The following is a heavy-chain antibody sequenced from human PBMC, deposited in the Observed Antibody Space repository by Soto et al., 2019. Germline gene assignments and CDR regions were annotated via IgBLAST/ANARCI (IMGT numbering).Heavy chain of an antibody. D-gene: IGHD3-16*01. CDR2: IYPGDSDT. V-gene: IGHV5-51*01. CDR3: ASPHLGYCYYMDV. CDR1: GYSVTSYW. J-gene: IGHJ6*03. Sequence: GESLKISCKGSGYSVTSYWIGWVRQMPGKGLEWMGIIYPGDSDTRYSPSFQGQVTISADKSISTAYLQWSSLKASDTAMYYCASPHLGYCYYMDVWGKGTTVTVSS.